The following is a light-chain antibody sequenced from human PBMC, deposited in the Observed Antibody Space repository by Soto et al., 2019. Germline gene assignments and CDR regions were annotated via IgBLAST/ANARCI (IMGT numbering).Light chain of an antibody. J-gene: IGKJ1*01. CDR2: DAS. CDR1: QSVSNY. V-gene: IGKV3-11*01. Sequence: EIVLTQSPATLSLSPGQRATLSCRASQSVSNYLGWYQQKPGQAPRLLIYDASNRATGIPARFSGSGSGTDFTLIISSLEPENFAVYYCQQRSNWPGTFGQGTKV. CDR3: QQRSNWPGT.